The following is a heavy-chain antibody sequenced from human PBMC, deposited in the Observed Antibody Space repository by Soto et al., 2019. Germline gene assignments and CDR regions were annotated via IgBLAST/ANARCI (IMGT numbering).Heavy chain of an antibody. J-gene: IGHJ6*02. V-gene: IGHV5-51*01. D-gene: IGHD5-18*01. CDR2: IYPGDSDT. Sequence: GESLKISCKASGYSFTTDWIGWVRQMPGKGLEWMGIIYPGDSDTRYSPSFQGQVTISADKSISTAYLQWSSLKASDTAMYYCARYWHSSSSTYFRGMDVWGQGTTVTVSS. CDR3: ARYWHSSSSTYFRGMDV. CDR1: GYSFTTDW.